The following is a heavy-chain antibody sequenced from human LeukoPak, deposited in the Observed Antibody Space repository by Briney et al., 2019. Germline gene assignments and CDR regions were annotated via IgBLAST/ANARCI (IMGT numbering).Heavy chain of an antibody. J-gene: IGHJ4*02. V-gene: IGHV3-23*01. CDR1: GFTFSSYA. D-gene: IGHD2-21*01. CDR2: ISGSGGST. Sequence: GASLRLSCAASGFTFSSYAMSWVRQAPGKGLEWVSAISGSGGSTYYADSVKGRFTISRDNSKNTLYLQMNSLRAEDTAVYYCAKVARVVVIAILYFDYWGQGTLVTVSS. CDR3: AKVARVVVIAILYFDY.